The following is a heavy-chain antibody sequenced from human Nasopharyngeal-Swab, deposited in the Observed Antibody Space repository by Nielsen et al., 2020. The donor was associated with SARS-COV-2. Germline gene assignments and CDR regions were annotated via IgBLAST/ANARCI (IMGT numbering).Heavy chain of an antibody. J-gene: IGHJ4*02. Sequence: SLKISCAASGFTFDDYGMHWVRQAPGKGLEWVSGISWDGLTIGYADSVKGRFTISRDNAKNSLYLQMNSLRVEDMAFYYCAKATNARYDFWSGSFDYWDQGTLVTVSS. CDR3: AKATNARYDFWSGSFDY. CDR2: ISWDGLTI. D-gene: IGHD3-3*01. CDR1: GFTFDDYG. V-gene: IGHV3-9*03.